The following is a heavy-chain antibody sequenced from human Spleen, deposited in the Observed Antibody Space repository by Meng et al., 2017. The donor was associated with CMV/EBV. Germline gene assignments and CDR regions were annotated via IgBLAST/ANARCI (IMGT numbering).Heavy chain of an antibody. V-gene: IGHV3-21*01. CDR2: ISSSSSYI. D-gene: IGHD5-18*01. J-gene: IGHJ3*02. CDR3: ARVGYSYGFDI. CDR1: GFTVTNNY. Sequence: GESLKISCTASGFTVTNNYMSWVRQAPGKGLEWVSSISSSSSYIYYADSVKGRFTISRDNAKNSLYLQMNSLRAEDTAVYYCARVGYSYGFDIWGQGTMVTVSS.